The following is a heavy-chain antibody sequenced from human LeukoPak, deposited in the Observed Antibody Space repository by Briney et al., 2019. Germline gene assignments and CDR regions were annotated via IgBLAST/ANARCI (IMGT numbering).Heavy chain of an antibody. Sequence: PSETLSLTCAVYGGSFSGYYWSWIRQPPGKGLEWIGEINHSGSTNYNPSLKSRVTISVDTSKNQFSLKLSSVTAADTAVYYCAGSRVPYGLDVWGKGTTVTVSS. V-gene: IGHV4-34*01. CDR3: AGSRVPYGLDV. CDR1: GGSFSGYY. D-gene: IGHD1-26*01. CDR2: INHSGST. J-gene: IGHJ6*04.